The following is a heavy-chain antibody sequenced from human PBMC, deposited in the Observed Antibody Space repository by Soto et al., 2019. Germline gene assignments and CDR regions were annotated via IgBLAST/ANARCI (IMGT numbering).Heavy chain of an antibody. Sequence: SVKVSCKASGGTFSNYAFSWVRQAPGQGLEWMGGILPIFTTATYAPKFQDRVTITADESTSTVYMDLSSLRSEDTALYYCAKDIGFQQHLFVFDNWGQGTLVTVLL. CDR1: GGTFSNYA. J-gene: IGHJ4*02. D-gene: IGHD6-13*01. V-gene: IGHV1-69*13. CDR3: AKDIGFQQHLFVFDN. CDR2: ILPIFTTA.